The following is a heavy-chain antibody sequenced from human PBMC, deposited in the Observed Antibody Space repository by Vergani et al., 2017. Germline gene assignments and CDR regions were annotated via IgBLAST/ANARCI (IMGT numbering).Heavy chain of an antibody. J-gene: IGHJ4*02. CDR2: ISYDGSNK. Sequence: QVQLVESGGGVVQPGRSLRLSCAASGFTFSSYGMHWVRQAPGKGLEWVAVISYDGSNKYYADSVKGRFTFSRDNSKNTLYLQMNSLRAEDTAVYYCAKDKGYDSSGFDYWGQGTLVTVSS. D-gene: IGHD3-22*01. V-gene: IGHV3-30*18. CDR3: AKDKGYDSSGFDY. CDR1: GFTFSSYG.